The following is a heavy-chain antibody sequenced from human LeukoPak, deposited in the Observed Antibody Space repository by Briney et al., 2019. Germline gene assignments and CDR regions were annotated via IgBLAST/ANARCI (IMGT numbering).Heavy chain of an antibody. CDR2: IIPFSGPA. CDR1: GATFSRHT. D-gene: IGHD2-2*01. J-gene: IGHJ5*02. CDR3: ARDPPRPEYHVFDP. V-gene: IGHV1-69*13. Sequence: GASVKVSCKASGATFSRHTFSWVRQAPGQGLEWMGGIIPFSGPANYAQKFQGGVNITVDGSTTTIYMELTRLRSEDTAVYYCARDPPRPEYHVFDPWGQGTLVIVSS.